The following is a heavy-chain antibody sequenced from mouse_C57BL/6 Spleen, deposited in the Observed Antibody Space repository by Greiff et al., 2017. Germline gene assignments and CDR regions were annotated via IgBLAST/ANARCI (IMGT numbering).Heavy chain of an antibody. CDR3: ARSGGLPYAMDY. Sequence: VQLQESGAELARPGASVKLSCKASGYTFTSYGISWVKQSTGQGLEWIGEIYPRSGNTYYNEKFKGKATLTADKSSSTAYMELRSLTSEDSAVYFCARSGGLPYAMDYWGQGTSVTVSS. D-gene: IGHD2-2*01. CDR2: IYPRSGNT. J-gene: IGHJ4*01. CDR1: GYTFTSYG. V-gene: IGHV1-81*01.